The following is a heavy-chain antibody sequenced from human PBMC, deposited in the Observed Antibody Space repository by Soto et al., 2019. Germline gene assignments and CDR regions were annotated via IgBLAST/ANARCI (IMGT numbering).Heavy chain of an antibody. J-gene: IGHJ3*01. CDR2: IWYDGSNK. V-gene: IGHV3-33*01. CDR1: GFTFSSHG. CDR3: ARDNLAGTNFDAFDV. D-gene: IGHD1-7*01. Sequence: QVQLVESGGGVVQPGRSLRLSCAASGFTFSSHGMHWVRQAPGKGLEWVAVIWYDGSNKYYADSMKGRFTLSRDNSKNTLYLQMNSLRAEDTAVYYCARDNLAGTNFDAFDVWGQGTMVTVSS.